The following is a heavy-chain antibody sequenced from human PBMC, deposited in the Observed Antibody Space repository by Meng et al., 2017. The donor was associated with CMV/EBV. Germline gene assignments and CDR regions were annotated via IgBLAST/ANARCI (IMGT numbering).Heavy chain of an antibody. D-gene: IGHD3-3*01. Sequence: GESLKISCAASGFTFSSYSMNWVRQAPGKGLEWVSSISSSSSYIYYADSVKGRFTISRDNAKNSLYLQMNSLRAEDTDVYYCARDRLVRDTIFGVDYYGMDVWGQGTTVTISS. V-gene: IGHV3-21*01. CDR3: ARDRLVRDTIFGVDYYGMDV. CDR2: ISSSSSYI. CDR1: GFTFSSYS. J-gene: IGHJ6*02.